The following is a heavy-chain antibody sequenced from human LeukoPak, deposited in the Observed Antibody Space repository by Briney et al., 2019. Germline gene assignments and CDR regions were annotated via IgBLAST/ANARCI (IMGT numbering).Heavy chain of an antibody. Sequence: GESLKISCKGSGYSFTSYWIGWVRQMPGKGLEWMGIIYPGDPDTRYSPSFQGQVTISADKSISTAYLQWSSLKASDTAMYYCARQGVRCYYGSGSSRNWFDPWGQGTLVTVSS. D-gene: IGHD3-10*01. J-gene: IGHJ5*02. CDR2: IYPGDPDT. CDR1: GYSFTSYW. CDR3: ARQGVRCYYGSGSSRNWFDP. V-gene: IGHV5-51*01.